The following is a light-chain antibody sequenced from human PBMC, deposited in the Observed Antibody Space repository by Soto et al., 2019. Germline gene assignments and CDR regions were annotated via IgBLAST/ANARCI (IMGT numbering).Light chain of an antibody. CDR2: GNS. CDR3: SSFAGSNNFPYV. Sequence: QSVLTQPPSVSGAPGQSVTLSCTGTSSNIGAGYDVHWYQQFPGTAPKLLIYGNSNRASGVPDRFSGSKSGTSASLAITGLQAEDEADYYCSSFAGSNNFPYVFGTGTKLTVL. J-gene: IGLJ1*01. CDR1: SSNIGAGYD. V-gene: IGLV1-40*01.